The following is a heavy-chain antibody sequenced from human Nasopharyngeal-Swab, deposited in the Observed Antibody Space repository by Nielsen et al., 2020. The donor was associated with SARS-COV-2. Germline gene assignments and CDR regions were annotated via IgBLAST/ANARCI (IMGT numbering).Heavy chain of an antibody. J-gene: IGHJ4*02. D-gene: IGHD2-21*02. CDR3: ALRAYDFYFDY. Sequence: SETLSLTCAVSGGSISTSKWWTWIRQPPGKELEWIGEIFHSGSTTYSPALKSRVTISVDKSKNQFSLKLWSVTAADTAVYYCALRAYDFYFDYWGQGTLVTVSS. V-gene: IGHV4-4*02. CDR1: GGSISTSKW. CDR2: IFHSGST.